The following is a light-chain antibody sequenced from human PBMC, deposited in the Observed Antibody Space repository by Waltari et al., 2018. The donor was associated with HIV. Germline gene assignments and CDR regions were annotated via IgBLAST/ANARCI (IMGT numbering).Light chain of an antibody. J-gene: IGKJ4*01. CDR3: QQYDVWPLT. Sequence: TPSCRASQTVGLNLAWYQQRPGQPPKLLVYGASIRASGVSSRFSGSGSVTEFTLTITSVRSEDFAMYFCQQYDVWPLTFGGGTNVDLK. CDR2: GAS. V-gene: IGKV3-15*01. CDR1: QTVGLN.